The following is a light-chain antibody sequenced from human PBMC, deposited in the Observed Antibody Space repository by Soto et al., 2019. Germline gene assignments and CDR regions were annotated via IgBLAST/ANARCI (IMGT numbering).Light chain of an antibody. V-gene: IGKV1-39*01. J-gene: IGKJ5*01. Sequence: DIQMTQSPSSLSAYVGERVTITCRAGQSVSTYLQWYQQKPGKAPKVLIYSASTLRTGVPSRFSGSGSGTDFTLTIRSLQPEDSATYYCQQSYDTPITFGQGTRLEIK. CDR1: QSVSTY. CDR2: SAS. CDR3: QQSYDTPIT.